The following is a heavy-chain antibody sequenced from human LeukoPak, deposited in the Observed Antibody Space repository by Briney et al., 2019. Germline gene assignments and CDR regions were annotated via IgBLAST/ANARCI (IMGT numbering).Heavy chain of an antibody. CDR2: INHSGST. J-gene: IGHJ4*02. CDR3: AKSLDAQAVADPFDY. D-gene: IGHD6-19*01. V-gene: IGHV4-34*01. CDR1: GGSFSGYY. Sequence: PSETLSLTCAVYGGSFSGYYWSWIRQPPGKGLEWIGEINHSGSTNYNPSHKSRVTISVDTSKNQFSLKLSSVTAADTAVYYCAKSLDAQAVADPFDYWGQGTLVTVSS.